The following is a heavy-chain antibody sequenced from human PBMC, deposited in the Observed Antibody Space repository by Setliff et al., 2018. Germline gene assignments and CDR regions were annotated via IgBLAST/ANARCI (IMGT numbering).Heavy chain of an antibody. CDR3: ARARIAVAGSDLDY. D-gene: IGHD6-19*01. V-gene: IGHV1-69-2*01. J-gene: IGHJ4*02. CDR1: GYSFSDFY. CDR2: IDPRDDFT. Sequence: GASVKVSCKASGYSFSDFYMHWVRQVPGEGLEALGRIDPRDDFTVYAERFKDRLTITADTSTDTSYMEMSSLRFEDTAVYYCARARIAVAGSDLDYWGQGTLVTVSS.